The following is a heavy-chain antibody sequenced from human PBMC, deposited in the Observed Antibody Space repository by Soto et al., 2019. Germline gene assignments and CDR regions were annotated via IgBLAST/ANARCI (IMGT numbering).Heavy chain of an antibody. CDR3: TTVPLTTVTNYYYYRMDF. CDR2: IKSKTDGGTT. V-gene: IGHV3-15*07. CDR1: GFTFSNAW. J-gene: IGHJ6*02. Sequence: GGSLRLSCAASGFTFSNAWMNWVRQAPGKGLEWVGRIKSKTDGGTTDYAAPVKGRFTISRDDSKNTLYLQMNSLKTEDTAVYYFTTVPLTTVTNYYYYRMDFPGQGTTVTVSS. D-gene: IGHD4-4*01.